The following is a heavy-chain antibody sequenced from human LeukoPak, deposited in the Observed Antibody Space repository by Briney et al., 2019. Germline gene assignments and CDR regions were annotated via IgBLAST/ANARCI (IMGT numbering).Heavy chain of an antibody. CDR3: ARGTRGKGEVVAAPNGAYYFDY. J-gene: IGHJ4*02. CDR1: GGSFSGYY. D-gene: IGHD2-15*01. CDR2: INHSGST. Sequence: SETLSLTCAVYGGSFSGYYWSWIRQPPGKGLEWIGEINHSGSTNYNPSLKSRVTISVDTSKNQFSLKLSSVTAADTAVYYCARGTRGKGEVVAAPNGAYYFDYWGQGTLVTVSS. V-gene: IGHV4-34*01.